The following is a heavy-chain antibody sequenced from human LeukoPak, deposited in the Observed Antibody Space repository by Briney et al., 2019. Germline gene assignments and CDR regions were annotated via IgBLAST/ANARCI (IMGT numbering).Heavy chain of an antibody. D-gene: IGHD6-13*01. Sequence: SETLSLTCTVSGGSISSYYWSWIRQPPGKGLEWIGYINYSGSTNYNPSLKSRVTISVDTSKNQFSLKLSSVTAADTAVYYCARGIPGIAAAGTPFPFDYWGQGTLVTVSS. CDR3: ARGIPGIAAAGTPFPFDY. CDR2: INYSGST. CDR1: GGSISSYY. V-gene: IGHV4-59*01. J-gene: IGHJ4*02.